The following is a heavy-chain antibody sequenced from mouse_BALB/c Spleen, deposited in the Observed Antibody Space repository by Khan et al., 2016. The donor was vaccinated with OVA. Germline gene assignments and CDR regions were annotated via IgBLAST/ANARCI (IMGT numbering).Heavy chain of an antibody. Sequence: QVQLKQSGPELKKPGETVKISCKASGYTFTSYGMNWVKQSPGKALRWMGWINTYTGEPTYTDDFKGRFAFSLENSASTAYLQINNLKNEDTATYFCARPPYFSYTLDYWGQGTSVTVSS. J-gene: IGHJ4*01. CDR2: INTYTGEP. D-gene: IGHD2-10*01. CDR1: GYTFTSYG. CDR3: ARPPYFSYTLDY. V-gene: IGHV9-3-1*01.